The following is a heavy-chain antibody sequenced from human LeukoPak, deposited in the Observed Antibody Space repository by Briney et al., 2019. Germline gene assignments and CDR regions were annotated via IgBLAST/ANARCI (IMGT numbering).Heavy chain of an antibody. CDR1: GGSFSGYY. V-gene: IGHV4-34*01. D-gene: IGHD5-24*01. J-gene: IGHJ4*02. Sequence: SSETLSLTCAVYGGSFSGYYWSWIRQPPGKGLEWIGEINHSGSTNYNPSLKSRVTISVDTSKNQFSLKLSSVTAADTAVYYCARGLEMATIQRDYFDYWGQGTLVSVSS. CDR2: INHSGST. CDR3: ARGLEMATIQRDYFDY.